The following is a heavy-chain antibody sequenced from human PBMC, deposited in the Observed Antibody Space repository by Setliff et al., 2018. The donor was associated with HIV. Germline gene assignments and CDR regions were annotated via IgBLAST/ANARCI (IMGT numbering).Heavy chain of an antibody. CDR3: ARGGSGEQWLTPFDY. CDR1: GYTFTNYY. Sequence: ASVKVSCKASGYTFTNYYMHWVRQTHGQGLKWRGMIKPSGGTTNYPQKFQGRVTMTRDTSTSTVYMELSSLRSADTAVYYCARGGSGEQWLTPFDYWGQGTLVTVSS. CDR2: IKPSGGTT. D-gene: IGHD6-19*01. J-gene: IGHJ4*02. V-gene: IGHV1-46*01.